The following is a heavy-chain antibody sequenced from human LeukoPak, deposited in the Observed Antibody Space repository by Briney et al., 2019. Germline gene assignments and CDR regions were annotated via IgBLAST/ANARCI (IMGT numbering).Heavy chain of an antibody. V-gene: IGHV3-30*14. Sequence: GRSLRLSCAASGFTFSSYAMHWVRQAPGKGLEWVAVISYDGSNKYYADSVKGRFTISRDNSKNTLYLQMNSLRAEDTAVYYCAKVYYDSGAHRWLDPWGQGTLVTVSS. J-gene: IGHJ5*02. CDR2: ISYDGSNK. D-gene: IGHD3-22*01. CDR3: AKVYYDSGAHRWLDP. CDR1: GFTFSSYA.